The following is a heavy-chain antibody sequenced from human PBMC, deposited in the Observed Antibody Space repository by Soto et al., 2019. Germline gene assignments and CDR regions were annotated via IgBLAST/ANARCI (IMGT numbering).Heavy chain of an antibody. J-gene: IGHJ6*02. CDR1: GFTFNSYA. D-gene: IGHD2-21*01. V-gene: IGHV3-30*04. Sequence: QVQLVESGGGVVQPGRSLRLSCAASGFTFNSYAIHWVRQAPGKGLQWVAVISYDGKHKYYADSVKGRFTISRDNSNDTLYLQMNSLRTEDTAVYYCARDDIAFVPPGMDVWGQGTTVTVSS. CDR3: ARDDIAFVPPGMDV. CDR2: ISYDGKHK.